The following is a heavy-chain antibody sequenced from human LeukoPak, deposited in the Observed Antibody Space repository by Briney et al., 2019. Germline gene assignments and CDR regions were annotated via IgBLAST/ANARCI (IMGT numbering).Heavy chain of an antibody. V-gene: IGHV3-7*03. D-gene: IGHD3-16*01. CDR1: GFIFSSYR. CDR2: IKQDGSEK. J-gene: IGHJ4*02. Sequence: GGSLRLSCAASGFIFSSYRMNWVRQAPGKGLEWVANIKQDGSEKYYVDSVKGRFTISRDNAKNSLYLQMNSLRAEDTAVYYCARDGYYDYVWGTGFDYWGQGTLVTVSS. CDR3: ARDGYYDYVWGTGFDY.